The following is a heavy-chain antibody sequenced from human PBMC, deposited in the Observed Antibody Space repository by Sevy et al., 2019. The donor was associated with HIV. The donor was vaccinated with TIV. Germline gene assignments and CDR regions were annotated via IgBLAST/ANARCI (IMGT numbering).Heavy chain of an antibody. D-gene: IGHD3-16*02. J-gene: IGHJ3*02. CDR2: IKSRADGGTA. CDR1: GITFSHAW. CDR3: SRNKYYDSVWTTYRIDVFDI. V-gene: IGHV3-15*01. Sequence: GGSLRLSCEASGITFSHAWMTWVRQAPGKELEWVGRIKSRADGGTADYAAPVKGRFTISRDDSTNTLYLQMNGLTTGDTDVYYCSRNKYYDSVWTTYRIDVFDILGQGTMVTVSS.